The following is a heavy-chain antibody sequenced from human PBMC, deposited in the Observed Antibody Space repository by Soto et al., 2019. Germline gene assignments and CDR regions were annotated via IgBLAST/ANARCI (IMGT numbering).Heavy chain of an antibody. CDR1: GFTFGDYA. CDR2: IRSKAYGGTT. Sequence: GGSLRLSCTASGFTFGDYAMSWVRQAPGKGLEWVGFIRSKAYGGTTEYAASVKGRFTISRDDSKSIAYLQMNSLKTEDTAVYYCTRVRAPYNWNYVHFDYWGQGTLVTVSS. D-gene: IGHD1-7*01. J-gene: IGHJ4*02. V-gene: IGHV3-49*04. CDR3: TRVRAPYNWNYVHFDY.